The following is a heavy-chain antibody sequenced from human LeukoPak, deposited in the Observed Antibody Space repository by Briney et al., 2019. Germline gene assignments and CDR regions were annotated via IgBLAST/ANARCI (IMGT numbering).Heavy chain of an antibody. D-gene: IGHD3-9*01. CDR2: IIPIFGTA. CDR1: GGTFSSYA. J-gene: IGHJ5*02. CDR3: ARVMENDILTGYSSWFDP. Sequence: SVKVSCKASGGTFSSYAISWVRQAPGQGLEWMGGIIPIFGTANYAQKFQGRVTITTDESTSTAYMELSSLRSEDTAVYYCARVMENDILTGYSSWFDPWGQGTLVTVSA. V-gene: IGHV1-69*05.